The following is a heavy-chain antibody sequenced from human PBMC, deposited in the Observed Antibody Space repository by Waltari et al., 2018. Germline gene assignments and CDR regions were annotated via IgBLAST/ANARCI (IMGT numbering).Heavy chain of an antibody. Sequence: EVQLVESGGGSVQPGGSLRLSCAASGMTLGSYWMNWVRRAPGRYVEGVENIKQDGSENNYGDSVEGRVSISRDNAQNSLYLQMNSLRAEDTAIYYCVTGLTTGTAKDYFDHWGQGALVTVSS. CDR3: VTGLTTGTAKDYFDH. CDR1: GMTLGSYW. V-gene: IGHV3-7*01. J-gene: IGHJ4*02. D-gene: IGHD1-1*01. CDR2: IKQDGSEN.